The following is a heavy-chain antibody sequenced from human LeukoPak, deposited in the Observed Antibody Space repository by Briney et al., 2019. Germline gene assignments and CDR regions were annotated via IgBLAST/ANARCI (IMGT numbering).Heavy chain of an antibody. Sequence: PGGSLRLSCAGSGFTFNNYAMSWVRRAPRKGLEWVANINEDGSYKFHADSVKGRLTISRDNSKNSLYLQMSSLRADDTAVYYCARDATRGGDNDYWGQGTRVIVSS. D-gene: IGHD2-21*02. CDR2: INEDGSYK. V-gene: IGHV3-7*01. CDR1: GFTFNNYA. J-gene: IGHJ4*02. CDR3: ARDATRGGDNDY.